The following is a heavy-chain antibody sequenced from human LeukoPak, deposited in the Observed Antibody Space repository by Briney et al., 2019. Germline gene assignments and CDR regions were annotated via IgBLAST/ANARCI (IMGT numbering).Heavy chain of an antibody. V-gene: IGHV4-59*01. CDR1: GGSISRYY. Sequence: SETLSLTCTVSGGSISRYYWSWIRQPPGKGLEWIGYIYYSGSTNYNPSLKSRVTISVDTSKNQFSLKLSSVTAADTAVYYCARLAVAGPYFDYWGQGTLVTVSS. CDR2: IYYSGST. D-gene: IGHD6-19*01. J-gene: IGHJ4*02. CDR3: ARLAVAGPYFDY.